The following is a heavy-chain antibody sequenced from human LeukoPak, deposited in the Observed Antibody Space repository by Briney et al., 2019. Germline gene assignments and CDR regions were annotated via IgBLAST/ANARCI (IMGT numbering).Heavy chain of an antibody. D-gene: IGHD3-10*01. J-gene: IGHJ6*02. V-gene: IGHV4-31*03. CDR1: GGSISSGGYY. CDR3: AREVVTMVRGVIYYAFDV. CDR2: IYYSGST. Sequence: SETLSLTCTVSGGSISSGGYYWSWIRQHPGKGLEWIGYIYYSGSTNYNPSLKSRVTISGDTSKNQFSLKLGSVTAADTAVYYCAREVVTMVRGVIYYAFDVWGQGTTVTVSS.